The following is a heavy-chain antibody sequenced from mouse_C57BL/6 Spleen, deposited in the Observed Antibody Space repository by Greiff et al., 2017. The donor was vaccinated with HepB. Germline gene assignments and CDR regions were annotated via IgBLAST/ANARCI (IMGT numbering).Heavy chain of an antibody. CDR3: ARWTYGSSPSDFDY. CDR1: GYTFTGYW. CDR2: ILPGSGST. Sequence: VKLMESGAELMKPGASVKLSCKATGYTFTGYWIEWVKQRPGHGLVWIGEILPGSGSTNYNEKFKGKATFTADTSSNTAYMQLSSLTTEDSAIYYCARWTYGSSPSDFDYWGQGTTLTVSS. J-gene: IGHJ2*01. D-gene: IGHD1-1*01. V-gene: IGHV1-9*01.